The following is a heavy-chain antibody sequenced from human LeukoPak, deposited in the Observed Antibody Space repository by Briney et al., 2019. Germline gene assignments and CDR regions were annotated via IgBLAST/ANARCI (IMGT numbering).Heavy chain of an antibody. CDR3: ARVGAAAGFDY. CDR1: GCSISSYY. CDR2: IYYSGST. Sequence: PSGTLSLTCTASGCSISSYYWGWIRQPPGKGLEWIGYIYYSGSTTYNPSLKSRVTISVDTSKNQFSLKLSSVTAADTAVYYCARVGAAAGFDYWGQGTLVTVSS. D-gene: IGHD6-13*01. J-gene: IGHJ4*02. V-gene: IGHV4-59*01.